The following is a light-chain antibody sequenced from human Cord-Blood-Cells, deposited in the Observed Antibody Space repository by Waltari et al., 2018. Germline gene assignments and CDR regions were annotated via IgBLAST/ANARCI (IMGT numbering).Light chain of an antibody. J-gene: IGLJ2*01. CDR2: DVR. Sequence: QSALTKPASVSGSAGQSITIPYTRTRSDVGGYHYVPWYQPPPGKAPKLMIYDVRNRPPGVSNRFSGSKSGNTASLTISGRRGEDEADYYCSSYTIRSTLVVVGGGTKLTVL. CDR3: SSYTIRSTLVV. V-gene: IGLV2-14*01. CDR1: RSDVGGYHY.